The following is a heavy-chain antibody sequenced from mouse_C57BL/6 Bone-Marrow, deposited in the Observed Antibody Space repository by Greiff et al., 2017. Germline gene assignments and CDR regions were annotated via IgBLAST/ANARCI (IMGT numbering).Heavy chain of an antibody. J-gene: IGHJ3*01. CDR2: IHPNSGST. V-gene: IGHV1-64*01. CDR3: ARQHPGFAY. CDR1: GYTFTSYW. Sequence: QVQLQQPGAELVMPGASVKLSCKASGYTFTSYWMHWVKQRPGQGLEWIGMIHPNSGSTNYNEKFKSKATLTVDKSSRTAYMQLSSLTSEDTAVYSCARQHPGFAYWGQGTLVTVSA.